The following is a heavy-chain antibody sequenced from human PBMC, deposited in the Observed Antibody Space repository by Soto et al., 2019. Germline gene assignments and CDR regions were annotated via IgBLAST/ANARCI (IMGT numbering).Heavy chain of an antibody. Sequence: QVQLQESGPGLVKPSGTLSLTCAVSGGSISSSNWWSWVRQPPGKGLEWIGEIYHSGSTNYNPFLKGRVTISVDKSKNQFSLKLSSVTAADTAVYYCARGAAAATIGYYYGMDVWGQGTTVTVSS. J-gene: IGHJ6*02. CDR1: GGSISSSNW. D-gene: IGHD6-13*01. CDR3: ARGAAAATIGYYYGMDV. V-gene: IGHV4-4*02. CDR2: IYHSGST.